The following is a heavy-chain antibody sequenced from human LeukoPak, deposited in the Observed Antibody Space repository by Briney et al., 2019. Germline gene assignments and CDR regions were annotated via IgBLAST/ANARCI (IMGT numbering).Heavy chain of an antibody. CDR2: IYYSGST. CDR1: GGSISSYY. CDR3: ATKTPGNYPYDY. Sequence: SETLSLTCTVSGGSISSYYWSWIRQPPGKGLEWIGYIYYSGSTNYNPSLKSRVTISVDTSKNQFSLKLSSVTAADTAVYYCATKTPGNYPYDYWGQGTLVIVSP. D-gene: IGHD3-22*01. V-gene: IGHV4-59*01. J-gene: IGHJ4*02.